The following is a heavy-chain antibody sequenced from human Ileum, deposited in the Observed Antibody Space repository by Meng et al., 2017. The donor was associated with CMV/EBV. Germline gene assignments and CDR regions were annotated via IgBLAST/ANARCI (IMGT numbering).Heavy chain of an antibody. CDR1: GYTFTSYA. CDR3: ARVPEGGCSYDFDY. V-gene: IGHV1-3*01. D-gene: IGHD5-18*01. J-gene: IGHJ4*02. CDR2: INAGNGNT. Sequence: SGYTFTSYAMHWVRQDPGQRLEWMGWINAGNGNTKYSQKFQGRVTITRDTSASTAYMELSSLRSEDTAVYYCARVPEGGCSYDFDYWGQGTLVTVSS.